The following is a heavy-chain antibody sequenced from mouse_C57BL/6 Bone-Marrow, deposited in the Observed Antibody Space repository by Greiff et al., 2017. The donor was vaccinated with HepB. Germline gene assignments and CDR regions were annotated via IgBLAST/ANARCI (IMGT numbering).Heavy chain of an antibody. J-gene: IGHJ1*03. CDR3: ARREILYFDV. CDR1: GYTFTSYT. CDR2: INPSSGYT. V-gene: IGHV1-4*01. Sequence: VQLVESGAELARPGASVKMSCKASGYTFTSYTMHWVKQRPGQGLEWIGYINPSSGYTKYNQKFKDKATLTADKSSSTAYMQLSSLTSEDSAVYYCARREILYFDVWGTGTTVTVSS.